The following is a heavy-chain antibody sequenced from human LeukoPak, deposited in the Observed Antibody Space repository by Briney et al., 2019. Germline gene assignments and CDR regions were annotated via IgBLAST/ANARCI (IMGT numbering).Heavy chain of an antibody. CDR1: GYTFTSYG. D-gene: IGHD2-15*01. CDR2: ISAYNGHT. CDR3: ARFCSGGGCYHNWFDP. V-gene: IGHV1-18*01. Sequence: ASVKVSCKASGYTFTSYGISWVRQAPGQGLEWMGWISAYNGHTNYAQKLQDRVTMTTDTSTDTAYMELRSLTSDDTAVYYCARFCSGGGCYHNWFDPWGQGTLVTVSP. J-gene: IGHJ5*02.